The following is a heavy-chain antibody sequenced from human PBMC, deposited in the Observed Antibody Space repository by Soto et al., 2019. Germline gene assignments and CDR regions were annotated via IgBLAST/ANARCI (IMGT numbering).Heavy chain of an antibody. V-gene: IGHV1-69*06. J-gene: IGHJ2*01. D-gene: IGHD3-10*01. CDR2: IIPIYDAA. CDR3: ATGTRENYNNRYFDL. CDR1: GGSFGNLA. Sequence: QVQLVQSGAELKKPGSSVKVSCKVSGGSFGNLAISWLRHAPGHGPEWWAGIIPIYDAANYADDFRGRSTLTADKSTATADMELSSLRSEDTAIYYCATGTRENYNNRYFDLWGRGTLITVSS.